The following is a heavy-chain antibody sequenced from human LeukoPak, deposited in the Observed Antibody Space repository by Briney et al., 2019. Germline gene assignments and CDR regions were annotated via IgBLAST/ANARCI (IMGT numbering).Heavy chain of an antibody. CDR1: GFTFSSYG. CDR2: ISYDGSNK. V-gene: IGHV3-30*18. Sequence: GGSLRLSCAASGFTFSSYGMHWVRQAPGKGLEWVAVISYDGSNKYYADSVKGRFTISRDNSKNPLYLQMNSLRAEDTAVYYCAKDPRRYCSGGSCYRMGFDYSGQGTLVTVSS. CDR3: AKDPRRYCSGGSCYRMGFDY. J-gene: IGHJ4*02. D-gene: IGHD2-15*01.